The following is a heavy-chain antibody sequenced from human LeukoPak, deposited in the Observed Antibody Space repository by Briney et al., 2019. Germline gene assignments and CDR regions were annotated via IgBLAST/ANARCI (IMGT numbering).Heavy chain of an antibody. CDR3: SLADFADSSGYYYDY. CDR1: GYTFTSYY. D-gene: IGHD3-22*01. CDR2: INPSCGST. J-gene: IGHJ4*02. V-gene: IGHV1-46*01. Sequence: ASLKVSCKASGYTFTSYYMHWVRQAPGQGLEWRGRINPSCGSTSYAQKFQGIVTMTRDTSRSTAYMDLSRLGSEDSAVYYGSLADFADSSGYYYDYWGKGTLVTVSS.